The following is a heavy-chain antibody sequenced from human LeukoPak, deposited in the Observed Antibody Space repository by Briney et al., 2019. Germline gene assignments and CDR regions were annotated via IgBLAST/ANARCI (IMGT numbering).Heavy chain of an antibody. CDR1: GGSISSTSYY. V-gene: IGHV4-39*01. J-gene: IGHJ4*02. Sequence: SETLSLTCLVSGGSISSTSYYWGWIRQSTGKGLEWIASVYFSGSTHYTPSLMSRAFISVDSSKNQVSLRLDSVTAADSAVYHCARHLSGTTMAHYFDFWGQGTLVTVSS. D-gene: IGHD5-18*01. CDR3: ARHLSGTTMAHYFDF. CDR2: VYFSGST.